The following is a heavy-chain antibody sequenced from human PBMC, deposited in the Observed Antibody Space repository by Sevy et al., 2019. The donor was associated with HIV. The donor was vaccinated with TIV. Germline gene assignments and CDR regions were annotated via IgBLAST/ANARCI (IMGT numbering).Heavy chain of an antibody. J-gene: IGHJ4*02. CDR1: GGSVSSGSYY. CDR2: IYYSGST. CDR3: ARGLGNYVRVFDY. Sequence: SETLSLTCTVSGGSVSSGSYYWSWIRQPPGQGLEWIGYIYYSGSTNYNPSLKSRVTISVDTSKNQFSLKLSSVTAADTAVYYCARGLGNYVRVFDYWGQGTLVTVSS. V-gene: IGHV4-61*01. D-gene: IGHD1-7*01.